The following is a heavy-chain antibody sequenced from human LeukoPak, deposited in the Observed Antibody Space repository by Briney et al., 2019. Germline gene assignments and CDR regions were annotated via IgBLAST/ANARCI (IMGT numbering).Heavy chain of an antibody. Sequence: PSETPSLTCTVSGGSISSYYWSWIRQPPGKGLEWIGYIYYSGSTNYNPSLKSRVTISVDTSKNQFSLKLSSVTAADTAVYYCARDLRQYYDFWSGYYDYYGMDVWGQGTTVTVSS. D-gene: IGHD3-3*01. CDR2: IYYSGST. V-gene: IGHV4-59*01. CDR1: GGSISSYY. J-gene: IGHJ6*02. CDR3: ARDLRQYYDFWSGYYDYYGMDV.